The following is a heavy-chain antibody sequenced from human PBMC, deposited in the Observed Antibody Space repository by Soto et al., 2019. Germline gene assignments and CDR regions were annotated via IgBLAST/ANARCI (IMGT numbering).Heavy chain of an antibody. CDR2: TSTSTDNT. J-gene: IGHJ4*02. Sequence: GGSLRLSCTDSGFTVRNNAMSWVRQAPGKGLEWVSATSTSTDNTYYADSVKGRFTITRGNSKNTLCLQMNSLRVEDTAVYFCARGMAGPFYYWGRGTLVPVSS. V-gene: IGHV3-23*01. CDR3: ARGMAGPFYY. D-gene: IGHD6-19*01. CDR1: GFTVRNNA.